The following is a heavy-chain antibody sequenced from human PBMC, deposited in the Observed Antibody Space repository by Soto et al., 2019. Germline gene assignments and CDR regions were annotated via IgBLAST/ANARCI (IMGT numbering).Heavy chain of an antibody. J-gene: IGHJ6*04. CDR2: IYYSGST. D-gene: IGHD2-2*01. CDR3: ASGSTVVPAGPLSV. V-gene: IGHV4-31*03. CDR1: GGSISSGGYY. Sequence: QVQLQESGPGLVKPSQTLSLTCTVSGGSISSGGYYWSWIRQHPGKGLEWIGYIYYSGSTYYNPSITSRVTISVDTSKNQFSLKLSSVTAADTAVYYCASGSTVVPAGPLSVWGKGTTVTVSS.